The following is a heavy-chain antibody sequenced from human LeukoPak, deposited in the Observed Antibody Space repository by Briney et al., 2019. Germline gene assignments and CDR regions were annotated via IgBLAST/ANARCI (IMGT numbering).Heavy chain of an antibody. CDR3: ARDSNWNYDY. D-gene: IGHD1-7*01. J-gene: IGHJ4*02. CDR1: GGSVSSGTYY. V-gene: IGHV4-61*01. CDR2: VYYSGST. Sequence: SETLSLTCTVSGGSVSSGTYYWSWIRQPPGKGLEWIGYVYYSGSTKYNPSLKSRVTISVDTSKNQFSLRLTSVTAADTAVYYCARDSNWNYDYWGQGTLVTVSS.